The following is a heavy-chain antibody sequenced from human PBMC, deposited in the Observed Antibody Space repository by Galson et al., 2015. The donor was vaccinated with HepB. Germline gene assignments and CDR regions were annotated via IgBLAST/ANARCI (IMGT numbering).Heavy chain of an antibody. Sequence: SVKVSCKASGGTFSSYAISWVRQAPGQGLEWMGRIIPILGIANYAQKFQGRVTITADKSTSTAYMELSSLRSEDTAVYYCASPTGYCSGGSCRHFGDLGYWGQGTLVTVSS. CDR1: GGTFSSYA. D-gene: IGHD2-15*01. V-gene: IGHV1-69*04. CDR2: IIPILGIA. CDR3: ASPTGYCSGGSCRHFGDLGY. J-gene: IGHJ4*02.